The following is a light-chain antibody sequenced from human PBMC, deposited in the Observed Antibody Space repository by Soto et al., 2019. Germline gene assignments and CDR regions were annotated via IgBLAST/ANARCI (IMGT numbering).Light chain of an antibody. CDR3: QQSYNTPT. CDR1: QSIAKY. CDR2: AAS. J-gene: IGKJ3*01. V-gene: IGKV1-39*01. Sequence: DIQMTQSPSSLSASVGDRVTITCRASQSIAKYLHWYQQKPGKAPRLLIYAASSLQSGVPSRFSGSGSGTDFTLTISSLQPEDFATYYCQQSYNTPTFGPGTKVDIK.